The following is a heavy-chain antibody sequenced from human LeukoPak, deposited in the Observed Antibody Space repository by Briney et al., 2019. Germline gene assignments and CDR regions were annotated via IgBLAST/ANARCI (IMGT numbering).Heavy chain of an antibody. CDR3: ARLMEYSGTWNWFDY. CDR1: GDSVSSNSAA. V-gene: IGHV6-1*01. CDR2: TYYRSKWYN. J-gene: IGHJ5*01. D-gene: IGHD1-26*01. Sequence: SQTLSLTCASSGDSVSSNSAAWNWIRQSPSRGLEWLGRTYYRSKWYNDYAESVKSRITINPDTSKNQFSLQLNSVTPEDTAVYYCARLMEYSGTWNWFDYWGQGTLVTVSS.